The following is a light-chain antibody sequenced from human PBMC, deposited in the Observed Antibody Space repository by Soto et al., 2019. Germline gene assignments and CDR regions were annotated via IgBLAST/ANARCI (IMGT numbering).Light chain of an antibody. CDR2: SAS. J-gene: IGKJ1*01. CDR3: QRTYTAPT. Sequence: DIQFTQCPSSLSACVAVRVTVTSRVSQGISSYLNWYQQKPGKVPXLLIYSASNFQSGVPSRFSGSGSGTDFTLTISSLKPADVATYYGQRTYTAPTFGQGTKVGIK. V-gene: IGKV1-27*01. CDR1: QGISSY.